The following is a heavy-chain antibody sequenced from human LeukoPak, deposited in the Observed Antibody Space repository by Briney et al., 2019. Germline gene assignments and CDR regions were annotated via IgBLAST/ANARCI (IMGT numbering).Heavy chain of an antibody. CDR1: GFTFSTYW. Sequence: GGSLRLSCAASGFTFSTYWTHWVRQAPGKGLVWVSYIKTDGSSTTYAGSVKGRFTISRDNAKNTLYLQMNSLRAEDTAVYYCARDRGYTQDYWGQGTLVTVSS. CDR3: ARDRGYTQDY. J-gene: IGHJ4*02. D-gene: IGHD5-12*01. CDR2: IKTDGSST. V-gene: IGHV3-74*01.